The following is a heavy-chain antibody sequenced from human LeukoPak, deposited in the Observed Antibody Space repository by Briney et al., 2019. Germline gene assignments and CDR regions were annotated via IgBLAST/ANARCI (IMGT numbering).Heavy chain of an antibody. CDR1: GGTFSSYA. V-gene: IGHV1-69*05. CDR3: ARGQDIVVVPAALPYYYYYMDV. Sequence: SVKVSCKASGGTFSSYAISWVRQAPGQGLEWMGGIIPIFGTANYAQKFQGRVTITTDESTSTAYMELSSLRSEDTAVYYCARGQDIVVVPAALPYYYYYMDVWGKGTTVTVSS. J-gene: IGHJ6*03. D-gene: IGHD2-2*01. CDR2: IIPIFGTA.